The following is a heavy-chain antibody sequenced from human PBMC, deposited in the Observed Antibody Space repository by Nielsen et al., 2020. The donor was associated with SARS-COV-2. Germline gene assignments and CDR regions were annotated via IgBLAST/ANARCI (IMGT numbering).Heavy chain of an antibody. V-gene: IGHV3-30*18. Sequence: GESLKISCAASGFPFSSYGMHWVRQAPGKGLEWVAVISYDGSNKYYADSVKGRFTISRDNSKNTLYLQMNSLRAEDTAVYYCAKTSRFGELSDYWGQGTLVTVSS. CDR1: GFPFSSYG. CDR3: AKTSRFGELSDY. D-gene: IGHD3-10*02. J-gene: IGHJ4*02. CDR2: ISYDGSNK.